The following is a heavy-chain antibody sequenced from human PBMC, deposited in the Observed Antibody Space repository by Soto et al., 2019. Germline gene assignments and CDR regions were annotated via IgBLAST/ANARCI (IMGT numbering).Heavy chain of an antibody. CDR1: GFTFSSYA. J-gene: IGHJ5*02. V-gene: IGHV3-23*01. CDR2: ISGSGGNT. Sequence: EVQLLESGGGLVQPGGSLRLSCAASGFTFSSYAMSWVRQAPGKGLEWVSAISGSGGNTYYTDSVKGRFTLSRDNSKNTLYLQMNSLRAEDTAVYYCAKDVSGSYYNWFDPWGQGTLVTVSS. CDR3: AKDVSGSYYNWFDP. D-gene: IGHD1-26*01.